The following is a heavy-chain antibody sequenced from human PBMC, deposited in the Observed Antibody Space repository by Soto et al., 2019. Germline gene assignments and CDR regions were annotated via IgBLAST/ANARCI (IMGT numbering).Heavy chain of an antibody. V-gene: IGHV3-9*01. CDR2: ISWNSGSI. CDR3: AKDTGGYFDWLFSSPLFYMDV. J-gene: IGHJ6*03. D-gene: IGHD3-9*01. CDR1: GFTFDDYA. Sequence: EVQLVESGGGLVQPGRSLRLSCAASGFTFDDYAMHWVRQAPGKGLEWVSGISWNSGSIGYADSVKGRFTISRDNAKNSLYLQMNSLRAEDTALYYCAKDTGGYFDWLFSSPLFYMDVWGKGTTVTVSS.